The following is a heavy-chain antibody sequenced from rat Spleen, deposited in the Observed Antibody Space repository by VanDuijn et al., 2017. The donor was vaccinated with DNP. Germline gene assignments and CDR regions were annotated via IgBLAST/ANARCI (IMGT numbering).Heavy chain of an antibody. D-gene: IGHD1-11*01. CDR1: GFTFSNYD. CDR3: ARGPNYGGYADYFDY. CDR2: ISYDGSDT. J-gene: IGHJ2*01. Sequence: EVQLVESGGGLVQPGRSLKLSCAASGFTFSNYDMAWVRQAPTKGLEWVASISYDGSDTYYRDSVKGRFTMSRDSAQNTLYLQMSKLGSEDTAIYYCARGPNYGGYADYFDYWGQGVMVTVSS. V-gene: IGHV5S13*01.